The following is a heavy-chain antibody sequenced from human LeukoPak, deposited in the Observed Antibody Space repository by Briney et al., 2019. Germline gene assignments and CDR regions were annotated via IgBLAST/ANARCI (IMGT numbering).Heavy chain of an antibody. CDR1: GFTFSSNA. D-gene: IGHD6-6*01. Sequence: GGSLRLSCVASGFTFSSNAMSWVRQAPGKGLEWVSAISGSGGSTYYADSVRGRFTISRDNAKDSLYLQMNTLRAEDTAVYHCARVIAARPARRTYYYMDVWGKGTTVTVS. J-gene: IGHJ6*03. V-gene: IGHV3-23*01. CDR2: ISGSGGST. CDR3: ARVIAARPARRTYYYMDV.